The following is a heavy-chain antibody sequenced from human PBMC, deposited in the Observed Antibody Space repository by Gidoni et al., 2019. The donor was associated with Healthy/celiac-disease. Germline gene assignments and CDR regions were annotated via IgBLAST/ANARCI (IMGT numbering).Heavy chain of an antibody. D-gene: IGHD2-15*01. J-gene: IGHJ2*01. V-gene: IGHV1-69*06. CDR3: ARIGYCSGGSCFSYWYFDL. CDR2: IIPIFGTA. CDR1: GGPFSSYA. Sequence: QVQLVQSGAEVKKPGSSVKVSCKASGGPFSSYAISWVRQAPGQGLEWMGGIIPIFGTANYAQKFQGRVTITADKSTSTAYMELSSLRSEDTAVYYCARIGYCSGGSCFSYWYFDLWGRGTLVTVSS.